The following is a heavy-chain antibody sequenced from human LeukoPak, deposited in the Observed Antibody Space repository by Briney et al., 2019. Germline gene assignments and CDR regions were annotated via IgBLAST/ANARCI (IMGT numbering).Heavy chain of an antibody. CDR1: RFTFSNHY. Sequence: GGSLRLSCVASRFTFSNHYMSWVRQAPGKGLEWVATIKPDGSETFYVDSVKGRFTVSRDNAKNSLYLQMSSLRAEDTAVYYCAKDSDGYNYKEPFDYWGQGTLVTVSS. V-gene: IGHV3-7*01. J-gene: IGHJ4*02. D-gene: IGHD5-24*01. CDR3: AKDSDGYNYKEPFDY. CDR2: IKPDGSET.